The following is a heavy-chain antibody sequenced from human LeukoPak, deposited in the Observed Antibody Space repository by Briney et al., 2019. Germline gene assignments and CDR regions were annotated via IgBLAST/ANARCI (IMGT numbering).Heavy chain of an antibody. J-gene: IGHJ5*02. CDR2: INSDGSST. Sequence: GGSLRLSCVASGFTFSSYWMHWVRQAPGKGRVWVSRINSDGSSTSYADSVKGRFTISRDNAKNTLYLQMNSLRAEDTAVYYCAREVIVVVPAAINWFDPWGQGTLVTISS. CDR1: GFTFSSYW. D-gene: IGHD2-2*01. CDR3: AREVIVVVPAAINWFDP. V-gene: IGHV3-74*01.